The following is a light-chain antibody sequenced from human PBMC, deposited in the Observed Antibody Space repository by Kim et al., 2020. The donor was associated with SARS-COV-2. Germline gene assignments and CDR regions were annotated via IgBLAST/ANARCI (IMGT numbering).Light chain of an antibody. V-gene: IGLV6-57*02. J-gene: IGLJ2*01. CDR1: SGGIASNY. CDR3: QSYDSSNVV. CDR2: EDN. Sequence: GKAVTSSGTGSSGGIASNYVQWYQQRPGSAPTTVIYEDNQRPSGVPDRFSGSSDSSSNSASLTISGLKTEDEADYYCQSYDSSNVVFGGGTQLTVL.